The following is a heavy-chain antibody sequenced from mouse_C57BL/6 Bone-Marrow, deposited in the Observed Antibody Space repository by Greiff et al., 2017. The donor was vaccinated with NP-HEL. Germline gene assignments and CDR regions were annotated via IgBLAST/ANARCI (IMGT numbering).Heavy chain of an antibody. J-gene: IGHJ1*03. CDR2: IDPSDSYT. Sequence: QVQLQQPGAELVRPGTSVKLSCKASGYTFTSYWMHWVKQRPGQGLEWIGVIDPSDSYTNYNQKFKGKATLTVDTSSSTAYMQLSSLTSEDSAVYYCARRVNCYFDVWGTGTTVTVSS. V-gene: IGHV1-59*01. CDR3: ARRVNCYFDV. CDR1: GYTFTSYW.